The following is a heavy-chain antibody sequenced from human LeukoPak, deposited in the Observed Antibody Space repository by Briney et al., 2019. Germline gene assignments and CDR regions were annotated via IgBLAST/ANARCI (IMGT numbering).Heavy chain of an antibody. V-gene: IGHV1-18*01. D-gene: IGHD2-2*01. Sequence: ASVKVSCKASGYTFTSYGISWVRQAPGQGLEWMEWISAYNGNTNYAQKLQGRVTMTTDTSTSTAYMELRSLRSDDTAVYYCARDIVVVPTAIDWFNPWGQGTLVTVSS. CDR3: ARDIVVVPTAIDWFNP. J-gene: IGHJ5*02. CDR1: GYTFTSYG. CDR2: ISAYNGNT.